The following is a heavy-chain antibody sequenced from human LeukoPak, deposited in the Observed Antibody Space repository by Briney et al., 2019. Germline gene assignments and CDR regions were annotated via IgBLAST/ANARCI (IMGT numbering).Heavy chain of an antibody. CDR2: INPNSGGT. CDR3: ARGGYSYGRLDY. Sequence: GASVNVSFKSSVYTFTGYYMHWVRQAPGQGLEWMGWINPNSGGTNYAQKFQGRVTMTRDTSISTAYMELSRLRSDDTAVYYCARGGYSYGRLDYWGQGTLVTVSS. J-gene: IGHJ4*02. V-gene: IGHV1-2*02. D-gene: IGHD5-18*01. CDR1: VYTFTGYY.